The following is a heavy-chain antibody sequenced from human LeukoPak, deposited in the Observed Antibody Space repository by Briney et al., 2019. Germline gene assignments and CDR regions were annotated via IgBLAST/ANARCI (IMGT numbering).Heavy chain of an antibody. CDR2: IRGDNGNT. V-gene: IGHV1-18*01. D-gene: IGHD7-27*01. J-gene: IGHJ4*02. CDR3: ARGPHWDPHFDY. CDR1: GYTFTRYG. Sequence: GASVKVSCKASGYTFTRYGVSWVRQAPGQGLEWMGWIRGDNGNTNYAQNFQGRVTMTTDTPSSTAYMEVRSLRSDDTAVYYCARGPHWDPHFDYWGQGTLVTVSS.